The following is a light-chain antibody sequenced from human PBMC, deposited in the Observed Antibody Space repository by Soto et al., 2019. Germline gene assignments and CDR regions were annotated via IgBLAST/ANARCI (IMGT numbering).Light chain of an antibody. CDR2: EVS. V-gene: IGLV2-14*01. Sequence: QSVLTQPASVSVSPGHSITISCTGTSSDVGGYNYVSWYQQHPGKAPKLMIYEVSNRPSGVSNRFSGSKSGNTASLTISGLQAEDEADYYCSSYTSSSTRVFGTGTKVTVL. J-gene: IGLJ1*01. CDR1: SSDVGGYNY. CDR3: SSYTSSSTRV.